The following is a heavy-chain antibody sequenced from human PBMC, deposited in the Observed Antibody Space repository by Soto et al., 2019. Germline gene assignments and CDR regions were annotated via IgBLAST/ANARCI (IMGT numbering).Heavy chain of an antibody. CDR1: GFTFSSYA. V-gene: IGHV3-30-3*01. Sequence: PGGSLRLSCAASGFTFSSYAMHWVRQAPGKGLEWVAVISYDGSNKYYADSVKGRFTISRDNSKNMLYLQMNSLRAEDTAVYYCARSLDLDAFDIWGQGTMVTV. CDR2: ISYDGSNK. J-gene: IGHJ3*02. CDR3: ARSLDLDAFDI.